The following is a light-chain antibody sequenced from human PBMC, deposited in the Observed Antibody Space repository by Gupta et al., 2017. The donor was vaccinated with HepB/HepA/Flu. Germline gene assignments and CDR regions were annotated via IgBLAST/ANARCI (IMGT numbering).Light chain of an antibody. CDR2: GAS. CDR3: QQYKNWPPLT. J-gene: IGKJ4*01. Sequence: EIVMTQSPVTLSVSPGERATLSCRASQNIDTYVAWYQQKPGQAPRLVVYGASIRAPGIPTRFSGSGSGTDFTLTISSRQSEDFAVYFCQQYKNWPPLTFGGGTKVEIK. CDR1: QNIDTY. V-gene: IGKV3-15*01.